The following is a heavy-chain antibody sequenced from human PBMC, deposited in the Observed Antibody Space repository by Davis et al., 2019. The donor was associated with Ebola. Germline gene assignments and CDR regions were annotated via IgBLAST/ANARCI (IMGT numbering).Heavy chain of an antibody. V-gene: IGHV3-23*01. D-gene: IGHD6-19*01. CDR1: GSASNNYA. Sequence: GGSLRLSCVASGSASNNYAMSWVRQAPGKGLEWVSGFSANGESPNHAASVKGRFTVSRDKSKNTMYLQMNSLRAEDTAVFHCAKDTASGWSTGYFDLWGRGTLVTVSS. CDR2: FSANGESP. J-gene: IGHJ2*01. CDR3: AKDTASGWSTGYFDL.